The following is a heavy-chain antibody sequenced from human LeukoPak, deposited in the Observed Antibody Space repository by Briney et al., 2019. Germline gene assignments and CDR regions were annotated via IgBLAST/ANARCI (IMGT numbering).Heavy chain of an antibody. J-gene: IGHJ4*02. CDR1: GGSISSYY. Sequence: SETLSLTCTVSGGSISSYYWSWIRQPPGKGLEWIGYIYYSESTNYNPSLKSRVTISVDTSKNQFSLKLSSVTAADTAVYYCARAAGEIDYWGQGTLVTVSS. CDR2: IYYSEST. CDR3: ARAAGEIDY. V-gene: IGHV4-59*12. D-gene: IGHD6-13*01.